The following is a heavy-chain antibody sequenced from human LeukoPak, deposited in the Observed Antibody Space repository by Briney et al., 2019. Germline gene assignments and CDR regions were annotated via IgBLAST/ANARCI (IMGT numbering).Heavy chain of an antibody. CDR3: ATLSYCSGGSCYGWFDP. J-gene: IGHJ5*02. D-gene: IGHD2-15*01. Sequence: SVKVSCKASGGTFSSYAISWVRQAPGQGLEWMGRIIPILGIANYAQKFQGRVTITADKSTSTVYMELSSLRSEDTAVYYCATLSYCSGGSCYGWFDPWGQGTLVTVSS. CDR2: IIPILGIA. V-gene: IGHV1-69*04. CDR1: GGTFSSYA.